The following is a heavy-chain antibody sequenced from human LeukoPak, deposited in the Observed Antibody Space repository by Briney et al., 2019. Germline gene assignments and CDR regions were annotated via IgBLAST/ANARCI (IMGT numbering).Heavy chain of an antibody. D-gene: IGHD6-13*01. CDR2: MNPNSGNT. CDR1: GYTFTGYY. V-gene: IGHV1-8*03. Sequence: ASVKVSCKTSGYTFTGYYMHWVRQATGQGLEWMGWMNPNSGNTGYAQKFQGRVTITRNTSISTAYTELSSLRSEDTAVYYCARGGGSSWYNDYWGQGTLVTVSS. CDR3: ARGGGSSWYNDY. J-gene: IGHJ4*02.